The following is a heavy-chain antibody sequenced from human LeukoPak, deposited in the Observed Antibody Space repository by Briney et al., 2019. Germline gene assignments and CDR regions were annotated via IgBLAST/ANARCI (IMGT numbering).Heavy chain of an antibody. CDR2: IYYSGST. Sequence: SETLSLTCTVSGGSISSYYWSWIRQPPGQGLEWIGYIYYSGSTNYNPSLKSRVTISVDTSKNQFSLKLSSVTAADTAVYYCARVWGGSYSSDYWGQGTLVTVSS. CDR3: ARVWGGSYSSDY. V-gene: IGHV4-59*01. D-gene: IGHD1-26*01. CDR1: GGSISSYY. J-gene: IGHJ4*02.